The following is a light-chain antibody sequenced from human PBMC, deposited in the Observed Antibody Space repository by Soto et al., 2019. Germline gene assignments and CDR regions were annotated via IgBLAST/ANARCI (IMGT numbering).Light chain of an antibody. CDR1: XXXXGGYNY. CDR3: SSYAGSNNFEV. V-gene: IGLV2-8*01. Sequence: QSALTQPPSASGSPGQSVTISCTXTXXXXGGYNYVSWYQQHPGKAPKLMIYEVSKRPSGVPDRFSGSKSGNTASLTVSGLQAEDEADYYRSSYAGSNNFEVFGGGTKVTVL. CDR2: EVS. J-gene: IGLJ2*01.